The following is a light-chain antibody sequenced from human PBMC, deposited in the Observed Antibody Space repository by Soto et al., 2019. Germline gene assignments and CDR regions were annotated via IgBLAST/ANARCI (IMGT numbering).Light chain of an antibody. CDR1: TGSVTSGHY. V-gene: IGLV7-46*01. CDR2: ETS. Sequence: QAVVTQEPSLTVSPGGTVTLTCASSTGSVTSGHYPYWFQQKPGQVTRTLIYETSHKHSWTPARFSGSLLGGKAALTLSDAQAEDEAEYYCLLSYSGTRYVVGSGTKVTVL. CDR3: LLSYSGTRYV. J-gene: IGLJ1*01.